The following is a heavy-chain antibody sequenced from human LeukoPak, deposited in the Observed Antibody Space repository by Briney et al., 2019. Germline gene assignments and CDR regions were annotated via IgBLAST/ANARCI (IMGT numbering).Heavy chain of an antibody. Sequence: SVKISCKASGGTFSSYAISWVRQAPGQGLEWMGGIIPIFGTANYAQKFQGRVTITADESTSTAYMELSSLRSEDTAVYYCARGGYSNYPRWDYWGQGTLVTVSS. CDR1: GGTFSSYA. V-gene: IGHV1-69*01. CDR2: IIPIFGTA. D-gene: IGHD4-11*01. J-gene: IGHJ4*02. CDR3: ARGGYSNYPRWDY.